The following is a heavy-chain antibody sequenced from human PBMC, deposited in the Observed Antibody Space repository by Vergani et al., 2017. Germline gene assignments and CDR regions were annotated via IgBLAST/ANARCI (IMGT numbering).Heavy chain of an antibody. CDR1: GFTFSSYS. V-gene: IGHV3-48*02. D-gene: IGHD1-26*01. CDR3: ARALGALSF. Sequence: EVQLVESGGGLVQPGGSLRLSCAASGFTFSSYSMNWVRQAAGRGREWVSYISSSSSTIYYADSVKGRLTISRDNAKNSLYLQMDSLRDEDAAVYYCARALGALSFGGQGTLVTVSS. CDR2: ISSSSSTI. J-gene: IGHJ4*02.